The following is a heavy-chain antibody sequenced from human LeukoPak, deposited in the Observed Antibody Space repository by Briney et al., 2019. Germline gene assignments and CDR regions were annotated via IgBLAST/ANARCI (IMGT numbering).Heavy chain of an antibody. Sequence: GGSLRLSCAASGFTFSGFSMSWVRQSPTKGLEWVVNIKQDGSERYYVDSVKGRFTISRDNSKSTLCLQMNSLRAEDTAVYYCARDLGNIYYYGMDVWGQGTTVTVFS. CDR1: GFTFSGFS. V-gene: IGHV3-7*01. CDR3: ARDLGNIYYYGMDV. J-gene: IGHJ6*02. CDR2: IKQDGSER. D-gene: IGHD2/OR15-2a*01.